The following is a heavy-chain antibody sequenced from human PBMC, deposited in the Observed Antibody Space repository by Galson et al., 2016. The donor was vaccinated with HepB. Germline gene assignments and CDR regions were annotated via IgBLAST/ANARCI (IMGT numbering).Heavy chain of an antibody. CDR1: GFTLGNVW. CDR3: TKYNTNDAFDI. CDR2: IEGKSGGGTT. D-gene: IGHD2-8*01. J-gene: IGHJ3*02. V-gene: IGHV3-15*04. Sequence: SLRLSCAVSGFTLGNVWMSWVRQAPGKGLEWVGRIEGKSGGGTTKYAAPVKGRFTIPRDDSKNTVYLQMSSLKTEDTAVYYCTKYNTNDAFDIWGQGTVVTVSS.